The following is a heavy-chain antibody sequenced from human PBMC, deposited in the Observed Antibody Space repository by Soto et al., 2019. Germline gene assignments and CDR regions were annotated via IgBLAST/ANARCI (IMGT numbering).Heavy chain of an antibody. Sequence: AGGSLRLSCAASGFSFSTYDMNWVRQAPGKGLEWVSYISGGSSRIFYADSVKGRFTISRDNAKNSLYLQMNSLRDEDTGVYYCARVIYGGWSTIKDYYYYAMDVWGQGTTVTVSS. CDR2: ISGGSSRI. D-gene: IGHD5-12*01. CDR3: ARVIYGGWSTIKDYYYYAMDV. J-gene: IGHJ6*02. V-gene: IGHV3-48*02. CDR1: GFSFSTYD.